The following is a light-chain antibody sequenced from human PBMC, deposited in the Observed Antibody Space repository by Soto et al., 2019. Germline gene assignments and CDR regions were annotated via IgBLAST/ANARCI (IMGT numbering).Light chain of an antibody. J-gene: IGLJ3*02. V-gene: IGLV2-14*01. CDR2: EVR. Sequence: QSVLTQPAAVSGPPGQSISISCTGTSSDVGRYNYVSWYQQHSGKAPKLVTYEVRNRPSGISNRFSASKSGNTASLTISGLQAEDEADYYCTSYTSNTTWVFGGGTKVTVL. CDR1: SSDVGRYNY. CDR3: TSYTSNTTWV.